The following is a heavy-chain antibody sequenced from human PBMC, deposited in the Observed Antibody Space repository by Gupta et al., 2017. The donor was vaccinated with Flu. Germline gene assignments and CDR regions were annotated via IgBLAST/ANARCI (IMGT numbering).Heavy chain of an antibody. CDR3: ARVTRKAVKDIVVGPSSRAEYYYGMDF. Sequence: QVQLVQSGAALTKPGSSVTVSCKASGGTFSTYAISRVRQAPGQGLEWMGGMIPILGTANYAEKFKGRVTINADESMSTADMELSSMSTEDSAVYDCARVTRKAVKDIVVGPSSRAEYYYGMDFWGQGTTVTVSS. D-gene: IGHD2-2*01. CDR1: GGTFSTYA. J-gene: IGHJ6*02. CDR2: MIPILGTA. V-gene: IGHV1-69*01.